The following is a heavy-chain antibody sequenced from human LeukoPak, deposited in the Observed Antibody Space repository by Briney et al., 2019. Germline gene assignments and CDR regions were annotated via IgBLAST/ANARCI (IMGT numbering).Heavy chain of an antibody. CDR1: GYTFTSYY. D-gene: IGHD3-22*01. CDR2: INTNTGNP. V-gene: IGHV7-4-1*02. Sequence: ASVKVSCKASGYTFTSYYMHWVRQAPGQGLEWMGWINTNTGNPTYVQGFTGRFVFSLDTSVSTAYLQISSLKAEDTAVYYCARGWDYYYDSSGYYMDAFDIWGQGTMVTVSS. J-gene: IGHJ3*02. CDR3: ARGWDYYYDSSGYYMDAFDI.